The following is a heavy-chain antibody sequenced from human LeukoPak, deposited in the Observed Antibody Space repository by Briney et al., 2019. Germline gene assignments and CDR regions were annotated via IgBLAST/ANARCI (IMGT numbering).Heavy chain of an antibody. D-gene: IGHD3-3*01. CDR2: INPNSGGT. V-gene: IGHV1-2*02. J-gene: IGHJ6*03. CDR3: AREARQRITIFGVVINPVGVYMDV. Sequence: ASVPVPCKASGYSFTGYYMHWVRQAPGQGLEWMGWINPNSGGTNYAQKFQGRVTMTRDTSISTAYMELSRLRSDDTAVYYCAREARQRITIFGVVINPVGVYMDVWGKGTTVTVSS. CDR1: GYSFTGYY.